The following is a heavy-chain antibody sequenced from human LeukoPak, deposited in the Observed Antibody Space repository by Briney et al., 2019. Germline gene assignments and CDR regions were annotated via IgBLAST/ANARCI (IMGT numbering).Heavy chain of an antibody. CDR2: INPSGGST. J-gene: IGHJ4*02. CDR3: ASQNPNYYDSSGYGDY. D-gene: IGHD3-22*01. CDR1: GYTFTSYY. V-gene: IGHV1-46*01. Sequence: ASVKVSCKASGYTFTSYYMHWVRQAPGQGLEWMGIINPSGGSTSYAQKFQGRVTMTRDTSTSTVYMELSSLRSEDTAVYYCASQNPNYYDSSGYGDYWGQGTLVTVSS.